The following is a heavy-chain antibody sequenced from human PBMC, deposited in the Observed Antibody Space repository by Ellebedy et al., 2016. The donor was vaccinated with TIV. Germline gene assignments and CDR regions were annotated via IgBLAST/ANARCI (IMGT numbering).Heavy chain of an antibody. V-gene: IGHV3-64D*09. J-gene: IGHJ6*02. CDR1: GFTFSSYA. CDR2: ISSNGGST. CDR3: ARGTPHYDFWGGPPGLYGMDV. Sequence: GGSLRLSCSASGFTFSSYAMHWVRQAPGKGLEYVSAISSNGGSTYYADSVKGRFTISRDNSKNTLYLQMSSLRVEDTAVYYCARGTPHYDFWGGPPGLYGMDVWGQGTTVTVSS. D-gene: IGHD3-3*01.